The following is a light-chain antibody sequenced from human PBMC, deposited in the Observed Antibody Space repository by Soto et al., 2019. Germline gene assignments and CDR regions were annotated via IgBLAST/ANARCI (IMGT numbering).Light chain of an antibody. V-gene: IGKV1-5*03. J-gene: IGKJ2*01. CDR1: QSISSW. CDR2: KAS. Sequence: DIQMTQSPSTLSASVGDRVTITCRASQSISSWLAWYQQKPGKAPKLLIYKASSLESGVPSRFSGSGSGTEFTLTISSLQPDDFPTYYCQQYNSDEYTFGQGTKLESK. CDR3: QQYNSDEYT.